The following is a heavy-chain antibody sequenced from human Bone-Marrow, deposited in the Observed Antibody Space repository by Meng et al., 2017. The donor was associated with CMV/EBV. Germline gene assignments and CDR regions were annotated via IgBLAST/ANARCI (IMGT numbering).Heavy chain of an antibody. V-gene: IGHV4-59*01. CDR2: IYYSGST. Sequence: GSLRLSCTVSGGSISSYYWSWIRQPPGKGLEWIGYIYYSGSTNYNPSLKSRVTISVDTSKNQFSLKLSSVTAADTAVYYCARMVPLGGMDVWGQGTTVTVSS. J-gene: IGHJ6*02. D-gene: IGHD3-10*01. CDR3: ARMVPLGGMDV. CDR1: GGSISSYY.